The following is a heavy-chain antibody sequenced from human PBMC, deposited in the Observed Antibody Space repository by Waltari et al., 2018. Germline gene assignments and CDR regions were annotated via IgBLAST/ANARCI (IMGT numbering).Heavy chain of an antibody. Sequence: QVQLQQWGAGLLGPSETLSLTCAVYGASFSDYYWGWVRQPPGKGLEWSGQISHPGSTTYNPSLKSRVTISIDTPRSQFYLRLSSVTAADTALYFCTRGGNYDFWSHRPFVDPWGQGTLVTVSS. D-gene: IGHD3-3*01. CDR2: ISHPGST. V-gene: IGHV4-34*01. CDR3: TRGGNYDFWSHRPFVDP. CDR1: GASFSDYY. J-gene: IGHJ5*02.